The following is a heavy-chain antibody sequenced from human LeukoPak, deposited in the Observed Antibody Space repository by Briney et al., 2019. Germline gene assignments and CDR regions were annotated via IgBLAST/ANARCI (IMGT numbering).Heavy chain of an antibody. CDR2: ISSSSSYI. D-gene: IGHD2-21*02. V-gene: IGHV3-21*01. CDR1: GFTFSSYS. CDR3: ARVGGYCGGDCSGY. Sequence: GGSLRLSCAASGFTFSSYSMNWVHQGPGKGLEWVSSISSSSSYIYYADSVKGRFTISRDNAKNSLYLQMNSLRAEDTAVYYRARVGGYCGGDCSGYWGQGTLVTVSS. J-gene: IGHJ4*02.